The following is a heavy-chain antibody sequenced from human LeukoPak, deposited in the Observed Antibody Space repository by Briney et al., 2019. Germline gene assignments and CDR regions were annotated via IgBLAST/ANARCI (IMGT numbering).Heavy chain of an antibody. CDR2: ITSGSTYI. D-gene: IGHD6-19*01. CDR3: ARGSGWLDY. V-gene: IGHV3-21*01. J-gene: IGHJ4*02. CDR1: GFTFTTYTYS. Sequence: GGSLRLSCAASGFTFTTYTYSVNWVRQAPGKGLEWVSSITSGSTYIYYADSVKGRFTISRDTAKNSLYLQMNTLSVEDTAVYYCARGSGWLDYWGQGTLVTVSS.